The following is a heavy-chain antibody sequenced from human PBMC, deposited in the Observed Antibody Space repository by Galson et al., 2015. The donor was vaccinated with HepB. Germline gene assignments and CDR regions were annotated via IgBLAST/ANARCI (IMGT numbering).Heavy chain of an antibody. CDR1: GYTFIDYY. Sequence: SVKVSCKASGYTFIDYYIHWVRQAPGQGLEWMGWINPNSGGTNYAQNFQGRVTMTRDTSISTAYMELTWLRSDDTAVYYCARETKKSTGSYYPPHYWGQATLVTVSS. CDR3: ARETKKSTGSYYPPHY. V-gene: IGHV1-2*02. D-gene: IGHD1-26*01. CDR2: INPNSGGT. J-gene: IGHJ4*02.